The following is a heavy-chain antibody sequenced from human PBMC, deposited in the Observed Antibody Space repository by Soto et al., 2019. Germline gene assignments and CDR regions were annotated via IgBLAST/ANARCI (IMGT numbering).Heavy chain of an antibody. V-gene: IGHV4-39*01. D-gene: IGHD3-10*01. CDR2: IYYSGST. CDR3: SRHWITMVRGVCHFDY. J-gene: IGHJ4*02. Sequence: SETLSLTCTVSGGSFSSSSYYWGWIRQPPGKGLEWIGSIYYSGSTYYNPSLKSRVTMSVDPSKNQFSLKLISVTAADTAVYYCSRHWITMVRGVCHFDYWGQGTLVTVSS. CDR1: GGSFSSSSYY.